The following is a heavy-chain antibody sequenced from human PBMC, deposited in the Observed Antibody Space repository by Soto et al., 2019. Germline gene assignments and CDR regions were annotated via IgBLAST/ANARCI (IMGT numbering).Heavy chain of an antibody. D-gene: IGHD6-19*01. CDR2: ISFHGRHQ. CDR1: GFTFGSFA. V-gene: IGHV3-30*18. J-gene: IGHJ1*01. CDR3: AKDLGSSGWEYFPH. Sequence: QLVESGGGVVQPGKSLRLSCAGSGFTFGSFAMHWVRQAPGKGLEWVAVISFHGRHQYYADSVKGRFTISRDNSNNTVYCQLSSLRLEDTAVYYCAKDLGSSGWEYFPHWGQRTLVTVS.